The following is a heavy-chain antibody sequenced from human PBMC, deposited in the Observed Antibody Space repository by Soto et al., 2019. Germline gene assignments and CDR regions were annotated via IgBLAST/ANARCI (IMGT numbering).Heavy chain of an antibody. J-gene: IGHJ4*02. V-gene: IGHV3-21*01. CDR2: ISSSSSYI. CDR1: GVTFSSYS. D-gene: IGHD2-2*03. CDR3: ARAVRAPWSASGYSRPSPDY. Sequence: EVQLVESGGGLVKPGGSLRLSCAASGVTFSSYSMNWVRQAPGKGLEWVSSISSSSSYIYYADSVKGRFTISRDNAKNSLYLQMNSLRAEDTAVYYCARAVRAPWSASGYSRPSPDYWGQGTLVTVSS.